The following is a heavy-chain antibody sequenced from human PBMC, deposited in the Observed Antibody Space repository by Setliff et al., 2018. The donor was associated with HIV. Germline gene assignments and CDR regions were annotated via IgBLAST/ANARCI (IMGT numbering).Heavy chain of an antibody. CDR3: ARGCNGGNCYHGSGWFDP. Sequence: GASVKVSCKASGYTFTSYGISWVRQAPGQGLEWMGWINTNTGNPTYAQGFTGRFVFSLDTSVSTAYLQISSLKAEDTAMYYCARGCNGGNCYHGSGWFDPWGQGTLVTVSS. J-gene: IGHJ5*02. V-gene: IGHV7-4-1*02. CDR2: INTNTGNP. D-gene: IGHD2-15*01. CDR1: GYTFTSYG.